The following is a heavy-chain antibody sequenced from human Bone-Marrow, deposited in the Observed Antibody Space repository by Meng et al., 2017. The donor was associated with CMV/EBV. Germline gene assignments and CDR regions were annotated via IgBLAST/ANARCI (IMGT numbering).Heavy chain of an antibody. V-gene: IGHV3-23*01. J-gene: IGHJ4*02. D-gene: IGHD1-26*01. CDR1: GFTCSSDA. Sequence: CAASGFTCSSDAMSWVRQAPGKGLGWVSAISGSGGSTYYADSVKGRFTISRDNSKNTLYLQMNSLRAEDTAVYYCAKVPSGSYPFDYWGQGTLVTVSS. CDR2: ISGSGGST. CDR3: AKVPSGSYPFDY.